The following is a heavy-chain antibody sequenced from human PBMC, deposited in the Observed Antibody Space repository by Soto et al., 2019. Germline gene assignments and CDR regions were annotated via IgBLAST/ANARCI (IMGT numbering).Heavy chain of an antibody. V-gene: IGHV1-18*01. J-gene: IGHJ3*02. CDR3: ARVGSESHYDSSGYYSAGAFDI. CDR2: ISAYNGNT. Sequence: ASVKVSCKASGYTFTSYGISWVRQAPGQGLEWMGWISAYNGNTNYAQKLQGRVTMTTETSTSTAYMELRSLRSDDTAVYYCARVGSESHYDSSGYYSAGAFDIWGQGTMVTVSS. CDR1: GYTFTSYG. D-gene: IGHD3-22*01.